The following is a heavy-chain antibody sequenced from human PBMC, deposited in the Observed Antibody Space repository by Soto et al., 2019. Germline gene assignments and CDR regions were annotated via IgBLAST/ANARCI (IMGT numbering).Heavy chain of an antibody. V-gene: IGHV1-69*06. Sequence: GSAVKLSCKASGGTFSSYAISWVRQAPGQGLEWLGGIIPIFGTANYAQKFQGRVTITADKSTSTAYMELSSLRSEDTAVYYCASRKGYSGFDRPSYYHYYVMDFCSQGTTVAV. J-gene: IGHJ6*02. CDR1: GGTFSSYA. D-gene: IGHD5-12*01. CDR3: ASRKGYSGFDRPSYYHYYVMDF. CDR2: IIPIFGTA.